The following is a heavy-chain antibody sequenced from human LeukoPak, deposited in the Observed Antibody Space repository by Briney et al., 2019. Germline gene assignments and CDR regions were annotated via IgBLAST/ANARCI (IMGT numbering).Heavy chain of an antibody. Sequence: GGSLRLSCAASGFTFSSYNMNWVRQAPGKGLEWISYISDSRNTIHYADSVKGRFTISRDNAKNFLYLQMNSLRAGDTAVYYCARGHIVLMVYGSSDYWGQGTLVTVSS. V-gene: IGHV3-48*01. CDR3: ARGHIVLMVYGSSDY. CDR1: GFTFSSYN. CDR2: ISDSRNTI. D-gene: IGHD2-8*01. J-gene: IGHJ4*02.